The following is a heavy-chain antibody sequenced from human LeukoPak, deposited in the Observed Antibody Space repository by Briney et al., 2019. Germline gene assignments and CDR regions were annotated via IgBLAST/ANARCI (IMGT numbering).Heavy chain of an antibody. D-gene: IGHD1-26*01. Sequence: SVKVSCKASGGTFSSYAISWVRQAPGQGLEWMGRIIPILGIANYAQKFQGRVTITADKSTSTAYMELSSLRSEDTAVYYCARFSGSYLIDYWGQGTLVTVSS. CDR2: IIPILGIA. J-gene: IGHJ4*02. V-gene: IGHV1-69*04. CDR3: ARFSGSYLIDY. CDR1: GGTFSSYA.